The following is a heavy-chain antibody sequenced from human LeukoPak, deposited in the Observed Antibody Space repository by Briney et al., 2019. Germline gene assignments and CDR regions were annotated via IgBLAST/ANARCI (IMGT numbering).Heavy chain of an antibody. J-gene: IGHJ4*02. CDR1: GFTFSSFW. Sequence: GGSLRLSCAASGFTFSSFWMTWVRQVPGKGLEWVANIKEDGSERYYVDSVKGRFTISRDNAANSVYLQMDSLTAEDTAVYYCVRGYTYGLHWGQGTLVTVS. D-gene: IGHD5-18*01. V-gene: IGHV3-7*01. CDR2: IKEDGSER. CDR3: VRGYTYGLH.